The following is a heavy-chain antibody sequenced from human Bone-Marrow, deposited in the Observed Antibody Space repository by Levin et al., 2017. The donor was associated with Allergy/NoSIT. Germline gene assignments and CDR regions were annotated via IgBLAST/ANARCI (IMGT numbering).Heavy chain of an antibody. CDR2: IKSKTDGGTT. CDR1: GFTFSNAW. V-gene: IGHV3-15*01. Sequence: GESLKISCAASGFTFSNAWMSWVRQAPGKGLEWVGRIKSKTDGGTTDYAAPVKGRFTISRDDSKNTLYLQMNSLKTEDTAVYYCTTVENIVVVPAAIFQPHPNLYVWGSYRGYWGQGTLVTVSS. D-gene: IGHD2-2*01. CDR3: TTVENIVVVPAAIFQPHPNLYVWGSYRGY. J-gene: IGHJ4*02.